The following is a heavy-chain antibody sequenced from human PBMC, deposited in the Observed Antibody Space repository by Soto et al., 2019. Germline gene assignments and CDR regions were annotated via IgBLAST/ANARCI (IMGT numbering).Heavy chain of an antibody. CDR1: GFTFEDSG. D-gene: IGHD6-19*01. V-gene: IGHV3-9*01. CDR2: INWNSGSV. J-gene: IGHJ5*02. Sequence: EVQLVESGGGLVKPGGSLRLSCAASGFTFEDSGMHWIRQTPGKGLEWVAGINWNSGSVGYAESVKGRFTISRDNANNSLYLQMDSLRTEDTALYYCAKGRGTLAVVSNWFDPWGQGTLVTVSS. CDR3: AKGRGTLAVVSNWFDP.